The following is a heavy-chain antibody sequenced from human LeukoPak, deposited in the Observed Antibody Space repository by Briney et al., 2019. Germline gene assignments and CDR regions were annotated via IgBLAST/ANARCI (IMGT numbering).Heavy chain of an antibody. V-gene: IGHV4-34*01. CDR2: INHSGST. Sequence: KPSETLSLTCAVYGGSFSGYYLSWIRQPPGKGLEWIWVINHSGSTNYNPSLKSRVTISVDTSKNQFSLKLSSVTAEHKAVYHCARGYYYDSSGYYWRRGGPPSHYWGQGTLVTVSS. D-gene: IGHD3-22*01. J-gene: IGHJ4*02. CDR1: GGSFSGYY. CDR3: ARGYYYDSSGYYWRRGGPPSHY.